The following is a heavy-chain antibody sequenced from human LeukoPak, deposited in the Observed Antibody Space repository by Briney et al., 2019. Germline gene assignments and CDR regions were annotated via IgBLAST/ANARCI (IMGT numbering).Heavy chain of an antibody. V-gene: IGHV3-74*03. J-gene: IGHJ6*03. CDR3: ARDASITMVRGVTTLHYYYYYYMDV. Sequence: GGSLRLSCAASGFTFSSHWMHWVRQAPGKGLVWVSRINGDGSNTTYADSVKGRFTISRDNAKNTLYLQMNSLRAEDTAVYYCARDASITMVRGVTTLHYYYYYYMDVWGKGTTVTVSS. D-gene: IGHD3-10*01. CDR1: GFTFSSHW. CDR2: INGDGSNT.